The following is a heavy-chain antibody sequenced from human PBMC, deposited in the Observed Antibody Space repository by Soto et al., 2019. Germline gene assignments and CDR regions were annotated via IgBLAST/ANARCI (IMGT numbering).Heavy chain of an antibody. CDR3: ARGRSRYCSSTSCLGTWFNS. CDR2: INHSGST. V-gene: IGHV4-34*01. J-gene: IGHJ5*01. D-gene: IGHD2-2*01. Sequence: LSLTCAVYGGSFSGYYWSWIRQPPGKGLEWIGEINHSGSTNYNPSLKSRVTISVDTSKNQFSLKLSSVTAADTAVYYCARGRSRYCSSTSCLGTWFNSWGQGNLVTVSS. CDR1: GGSFSGYY.